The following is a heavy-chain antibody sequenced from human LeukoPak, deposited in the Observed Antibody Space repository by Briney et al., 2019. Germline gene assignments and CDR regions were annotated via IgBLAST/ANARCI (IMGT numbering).Heavy chain of an antibody. CDR2: MGIGTSTI. CDR1: GFTFTTYS. V-gene: IGHV3-48*01. Sequence: HPGGSLRLSCAASGFTFTTYSMNWVRQAPGKGLEWVSHMGIGTSTIGYADSVKGRFTISRDNAKNSVHLQMSNLRVDDSAVYYCVRDKDWGFDSWGQGTLVTVSS. D-gene: IGHD7-27*01. CDR3: VRDKDWGFDS. J-gene: IGHJ4*02.